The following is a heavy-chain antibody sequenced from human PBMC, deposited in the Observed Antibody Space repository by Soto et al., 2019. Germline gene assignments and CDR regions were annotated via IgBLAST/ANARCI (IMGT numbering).Heavy chain of an antibody. CDR1: GFTFSSYA. V-gene: IGHV3-23*01. Sequence: GGSLRLSCAASGFTFSSYAMSWVRQAPGKGLEWVSAISGSGGSTYYADSVKGRFTISRDNSKNTLYLQMNSLRAEDTAVYYCAKAEPGYYDFWSGSPDAFDIWGQGTMVTVSS. CDR3: AKAEPGYYDFWSGSPDAFDI. J-gene: IGHJ3*02. D-gene: IGHD3-3*01. CDR2: ISGSGGST.